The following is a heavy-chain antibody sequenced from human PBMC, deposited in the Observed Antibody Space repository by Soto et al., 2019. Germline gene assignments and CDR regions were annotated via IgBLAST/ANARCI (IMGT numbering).Heavy chain of an antibody. V-gene: IGHV3-21*01. Sequence: PGGSLRLSCAASGFTFSSYSMNWVRQAPGKGLEWVSSISSSSSYIYYADSVKGRFTISRDNAKNSLYLQMNSLRAEDTAVYYCARDFSRGVATNYGMDVWGQGTTVPVSS. CDR3: ARDFSRGVATNYGMDV. J-gene: IGHJ6*01. CDR1: GFTFSSYS. CDR2: ISSSSSYI. D-gene: IGHD5-12*01.